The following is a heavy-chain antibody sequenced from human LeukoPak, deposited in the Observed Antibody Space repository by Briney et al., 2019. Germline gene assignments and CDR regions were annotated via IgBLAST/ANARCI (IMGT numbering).Heavy chain of an antibody. V-gene: IGHV4-4*07. D-gene: IGHD6-19*01. CDR1: GGSISSYY. CDR2: IYTSGST. Sequence: SETLSLTCTVSGGSISSYYWSWIRQPAGKGLEWIGRIYTSGSTNYNPSLKSRVTMSVDTSKNQFSPKLSSVTAADTAVYYCARDLTEKLQWLVGFYYYYYMDVWGKGTTVTVSS. J-gene: IGHJ6*03. CDR3: ARDLTEKLQWLVGFYYYYYMDV.